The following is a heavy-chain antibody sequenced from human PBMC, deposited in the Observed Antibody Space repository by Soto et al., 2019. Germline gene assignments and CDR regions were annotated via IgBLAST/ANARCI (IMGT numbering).Heavy chain of an antibody. V-gene: IGHV4-59*01. Sequence: QVQLQESGPGLVKPSETLSLTCTVSGGSISNYYWNWIRQPPGKGLEWIGYIYYSGSTNYNPSLKSRVTISVDMSKNQISLKLSSVTAADTAVYYCARARRSGNDEVDYWGQGTLVTVSS. J-gene: IGHJ4*02. CDR1: GGSISNYY. CDR3: ARARRSGNDEVDY. D-gene: IGHD5-12*01. CDR2: IYYSGST.